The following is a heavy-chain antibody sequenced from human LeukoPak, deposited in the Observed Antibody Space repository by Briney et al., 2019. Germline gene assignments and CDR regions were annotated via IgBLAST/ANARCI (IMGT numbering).Heavy chain of an antibody. D-gene: IGHD2-15*01. V-gene: IGHV3-48*03. J-gene: IGHJ5*02. CDR2: ISNGGYTA. CDR1: GFTFSSYE. CDR3: AREVVAVKWFAP. Sequence: GGSLRLSCVASGFTFSSYEMNWVRHAPGRGRVWVSYISNGGYTAYYASSVKGRFTISRDHAKNTLYLQMDSQRVEDTALYYCAREVVAVKWFAPWGQGTLVTVSS.